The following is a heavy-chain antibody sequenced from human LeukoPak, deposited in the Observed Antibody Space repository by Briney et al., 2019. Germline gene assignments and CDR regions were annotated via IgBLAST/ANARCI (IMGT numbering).Heavy chain of an antibody. J-gene: IGHJ4*02. Sequence: RGSLRLSCAASGFTFRNYWMNWVRQAPGKGLEWVANIKPDGSEKRYVDSVKGRFTISRDNAKNSLYLQMNSLRAEDTAVYYCARVVGTDEGADYWGQGTLVTVSS. CDR3: ARVVGTDEGADY. CDR2: IKPDGSEK. V-gene: IGHV3-7*04. CDR1: GFTFRNYW. D-gene: IGHD1-7*01.